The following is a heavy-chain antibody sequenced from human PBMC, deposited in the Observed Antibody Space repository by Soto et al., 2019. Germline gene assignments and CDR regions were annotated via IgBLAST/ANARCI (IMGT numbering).Heavy chain of an antibody. V-gene: IGHV3-15*01. CDR3: TAGYCSGGSCYSVVY. Sequence: EVQLVESGGGLVKPGGSLSLSCAASGFTFSNVWMSWVRQAPGKGLEWVGRIKRRADGGTTDYDTPVRGRFTVSRDDSKNTLYLQMNSLKTEDTAVYYCTAGYCSGGSCYSVVYWGQGTLVSVSS. CDR2: IKRRADGGTT. J-gene: IGHJ4*02. D-gene: IGHD2-15*01. CDR1: GFTFSNVW.